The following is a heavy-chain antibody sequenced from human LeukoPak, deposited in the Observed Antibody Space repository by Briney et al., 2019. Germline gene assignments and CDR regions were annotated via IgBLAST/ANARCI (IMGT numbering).Heavy chain of an antibody. D-gene: IGHD3-22*01. CDR2: INHSGST. V-gene: IGHV4-34*01. J-gene: IGHJ3*02. CDR3: ASGDSSGYDPSDAFDI. CDR1: GGSFSSYY. Sequence: SETLSLTCAVYGGSFSSYYWSWIRQPPGKGLEWIGEINHSGSTNYNPSLKSRVTISVDTSKNQFSLKLSSVTAADTAVYYCASGDSSGYDPSDAFDIWGQGTMVTVSS.